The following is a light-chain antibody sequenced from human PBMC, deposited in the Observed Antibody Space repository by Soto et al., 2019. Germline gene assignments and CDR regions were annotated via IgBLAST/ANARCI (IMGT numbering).Light chain of an antibody. V-gene: IGLV2-14*01. CDR1: SSDVGGYNY. J-gene: IGLJ1*01. CDR3: SSYTSSSTLYV. CDR2: DVS. Sequence: QSALTQPASVSGSPGQSITISCTGTSSDVGGYNYVSWYQQHPGKAPKLMIYDVSNRPSGVSNRFSGSKSGNTASLTISGLQAEDEADYYCSSYTSSSTLYVSGTGTKLTVL.